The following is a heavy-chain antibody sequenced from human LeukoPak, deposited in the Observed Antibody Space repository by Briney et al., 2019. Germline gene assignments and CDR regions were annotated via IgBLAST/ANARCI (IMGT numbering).Heavy chain of an antibody. Sequence: ASVKVSCKASGYTFTSFSITLVRQAPGQGLEWMGWISVYNGNTNYAQKLQGRVTMTTDTSTSTAYMELRSLRSDDTAVYYCARMGGELLGPWFDYWGQGTLVTVSS. CDR3: ARMGGELLGPWFDY. J-gene: IGHJ4*02. D-gene: IGHD1-26*01. CDR2: ISVYNGNT. V-gene: IGHV1-18*01. CDR1: GYTFTSFS.